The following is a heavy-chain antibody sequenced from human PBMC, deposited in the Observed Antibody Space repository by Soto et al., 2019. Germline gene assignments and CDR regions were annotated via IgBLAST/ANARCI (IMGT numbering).Heavy chain of an antibody. CDR2: IYYSGST. V-gene: IGHV4-39*02. CDR1: GGSISSSSYY. Sequence: SETLSLTCTVSGGSISSSSYYWGWIRQPPGKGLEWIGSIYYSGSTYYNPSLKSRVTISVDTSKNQFSLKLSSVTAADTAVYYCARDRGVVAPGLWGQGTLVTVSS. CDR3: ARDRGVVAPGL. D-gene: IGHD2-15*01. J-gene: IGHJ4*02.